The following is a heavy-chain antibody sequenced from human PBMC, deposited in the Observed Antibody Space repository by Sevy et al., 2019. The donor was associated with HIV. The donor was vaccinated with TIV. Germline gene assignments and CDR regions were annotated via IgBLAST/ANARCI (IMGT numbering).Heavy chain of an antibody. CDR1: DGSFSGYY. V-gene: IGHV4-34*01. D-gene: IGHD2-2*01. Sequence: SETLSLTCAVHDGSFSGYYWNWIRQLPGKGLEWIGEINENRITYYNPSLKGRDTVSVDTTKKQFSLKLNSVTAVDSAVYFCARSPPVVVVPGAPSWFDPWGQGTLVTVSS. J-gene: IGHJ5*02. CDR3: ARSPPVVVVPGAPSWFDP. CDR2: INENRIT.